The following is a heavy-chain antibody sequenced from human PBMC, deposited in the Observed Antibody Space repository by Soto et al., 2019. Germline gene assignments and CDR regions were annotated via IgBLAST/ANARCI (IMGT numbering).Heavy chain of an antibody. CDR2: INTDGSRT. CDR3: VWLLNRDY. CDR1: GFTFSSYW. V-gene: IGHV3-74*01. D-gene: IGHD5-18*01. Sequence: EEQLVESGGGSVQPGGSLRLSCAASGFTFSSYWMHWVRQAPGKGLVWVSRINTDGSRTDYADFVKGRFTISRDNAENTVYLQMNSLRAEDTAVYYCVWLLNRDYWGQGTLVTVSS. J-gene: IGHJ4*02.